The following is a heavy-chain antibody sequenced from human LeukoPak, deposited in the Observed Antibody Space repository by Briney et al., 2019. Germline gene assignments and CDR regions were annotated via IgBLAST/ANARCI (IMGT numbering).Heavy chain of an antibody. J-gene: IGHJ4*02. D-gene: IGHD3-22*01. CDR2: ISGSGGST. V-gene: IGHV3-23*01. CDR3: AKEKEGTYYYDSSGYYYDY. CDR1: GFTFSSYA. Sequence: PGGSLRLSCAASGFTFSSYAMSWVRQAPGKGLEWVSAISGSGGSTYYADSVKGRFTISRDNSKNTLYLQMNSLRAEDTAVYYCAKEKEGTYYYDSSGYYYDYWGQGTLVTVSS.